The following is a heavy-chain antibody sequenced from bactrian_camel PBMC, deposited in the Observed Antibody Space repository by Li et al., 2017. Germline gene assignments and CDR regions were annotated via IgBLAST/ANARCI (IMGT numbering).Heavy chain of an antibody. J-gene: IGHJ4*01. CDR2: INSLGGSP. Sequence: VQLVESGGGSVQAGGSLTLSCAVSGYTYSGYCMSWVRQPPGKGLEWVSAINSLGGSPYYAASVKGRFTISRDNAKNTLYLKLNDLKPEDTAMYYCAAEITGSRLWVGDTRPLWGAAYSYWGPGTQVTVS. D-gene: IGHD3*01. CDR3: AAEITGSRLWVGDTRPLWGAAYSY. V-gene: IGHV3S31*01. CDR1: GYTYSGYC.